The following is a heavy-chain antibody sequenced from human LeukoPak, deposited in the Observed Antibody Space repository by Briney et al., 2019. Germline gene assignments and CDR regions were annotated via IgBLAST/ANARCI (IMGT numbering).Heavy chain of an antibody. CDR3: ASPPIYYDSSGTFDY. V-gene: IGHV4-59*08. CDR2: IYYSGST. D-gene: IGHD3-22*01. CDR1: GGSISSYY. J-gene: IGHJ4*02. Sequence: SETLSLTCTVSGGSISSYYWSWIRQPPGKGLEWIGYIYYSGSTYYNPSLKSRVTISVDTSKNQFSLKLSSVTAADTAVYYCASPPIYYDSSGTFDYWGQGTLVTVSS.